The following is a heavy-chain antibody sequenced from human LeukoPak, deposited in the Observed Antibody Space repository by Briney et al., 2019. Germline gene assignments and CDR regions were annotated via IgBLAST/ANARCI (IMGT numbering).Heavy chain of an antibody. CDR3: ARGIAVAAPDY. CDR2: INPSGDTT. J-gene: IGHJ4*02. CDR1: GYTFTSYY. Sequence: GASVKVSCKASGYTFTSYYMHWVRQAPGQGLEWMGIINPSGDTTNYAQKFQGRVTMTRDTSTSTVYMELSSLRSEDTAVYYCARGIAVAAPDYWGQGTLVTVSS. V-gene: IGHV1-46*01. D-gene: IGHD6-19*01.